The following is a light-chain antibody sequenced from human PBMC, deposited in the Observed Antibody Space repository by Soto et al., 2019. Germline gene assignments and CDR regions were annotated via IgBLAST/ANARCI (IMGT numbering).Light chain of an antibody. J-gene: IGLJ2*01. Sequence: QSVLTQPASVSGSPGQSITISCTGTDNDVGRYDYVSWYQQQPGKAPQVMIYEVNKRPSGVSDRFSGSKSGNTASLTISGLQGEDEADYYCTSFTSIGVTLVVFGGGTKLTVL. CDR3: TSFTSIGVTLVV. V-gene: IGLV2-14*01. CDR2: EVN. CDR1: DNDVGRYDY.